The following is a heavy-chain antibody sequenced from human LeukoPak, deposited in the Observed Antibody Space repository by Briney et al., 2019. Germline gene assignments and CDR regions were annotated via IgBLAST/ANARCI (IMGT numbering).Heavy chain of an antibody. Sequence: PSEPLSLTCTVSGGSISRYYWSWIRQPPGKGLEWIGYISYSGGTNYNPSHKSRVTISVDTSKNQHSLKLSSVTAADTAVYYCARGRKSIAAAGYQHWGEGTLVTVSS. D-gene: IGHD6-13*01. J-gene: IGHJ1*01. CDR1: GGSISRYY. CDR2: ISYSGGT. V-gene: IGHV4-59*01. CDR3: ARGRKSIAAAGYQH.